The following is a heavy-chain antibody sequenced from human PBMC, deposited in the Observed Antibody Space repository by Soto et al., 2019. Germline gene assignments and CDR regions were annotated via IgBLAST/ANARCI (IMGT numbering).Heavy chain of an antibody. CDR2: IYYSGST. V-gene: IGHV4-59*08. D-gene: IGHD2-15*01. CDR1: GGSISSYY. CDR3: ARLVVVAATVYWYFDL. Sequence: QVQLQESGPGLVKPSETLSLTCTVSGGSISSYYWSWIRQPPGKGLEWIGYIYYSGSTNYNPSLKSRVTISVDTSKNQFSLKLSSVTAADTAVYYCARLVVVAATVYWYFDLWGRGTLVTVSS. J-gene: IGHJ2*01.